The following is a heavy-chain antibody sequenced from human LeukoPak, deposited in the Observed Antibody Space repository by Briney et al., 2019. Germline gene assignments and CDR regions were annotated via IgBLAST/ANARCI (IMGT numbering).Heavy chain of an antibody. D-gene: IGHD1-26*01. CDR2: ISGSGGST. CDR3: AKDSRSGSYGTDY. Sequence: GGSLRLSCAASGFTFSSYSMNWVRQAPGKGLEWVSAISGSGGSTYYADSVKGRFTISRDNSKNTLYLQMNSLRAEDTAVYYCAKDSRSGSYGTDYWGQGTLVTVSS. V-gene: IGHV3-23*01. J-gene: IGHJ4*02. CDR1: GFTFSSYS.